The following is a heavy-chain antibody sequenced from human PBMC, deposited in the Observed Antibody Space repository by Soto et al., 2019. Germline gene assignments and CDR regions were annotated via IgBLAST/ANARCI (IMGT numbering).Heavy chain of an antibody. CDR1: GGSFSGYY. J-gene: IGHJ4*02. CDR3: ARGNARDY. Sequence: QVQLQQWGAGLLKPSETLSLTCAVYGGSFSGYYWSWIRQPPGKGLEWIGEINHSGSTNYNPSLKSRVTTSVDTSKNQFSLKLSSVTAADTAVYYCARGNARDYWGQGTLVTVSS. CDR2: INHSGST. D-gene: IGHD2-8*01. V-gene: IGHV4-34*01.